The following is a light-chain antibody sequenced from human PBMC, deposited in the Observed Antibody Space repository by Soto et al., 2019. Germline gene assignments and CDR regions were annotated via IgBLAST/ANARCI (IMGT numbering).Light chain of an antibody. CDR3: QQRSNWPT. Sequence: EIVLTQSPATLSLSPGERATLSCRASQSVSSYLAWYQQKPGQAPRLLIYDACNRATDIPARFSGSGSGTDFTLIISSLEPADFAVYYCQQRSNWPTFGQGTRLEIK. CDR1: QSVSSY. CDR2: DAC. V-gene: IGKV3-11*01. J-gene: IGKJ5*01.